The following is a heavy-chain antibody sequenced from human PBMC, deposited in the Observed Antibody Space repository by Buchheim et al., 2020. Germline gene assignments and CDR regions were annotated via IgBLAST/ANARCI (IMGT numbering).Heavy chain of an antibody. CDR2: IYYSGST. CDR3: ARGAVWGSYRSFGMDV. J-gene: IGHJ6*02. D-gene: IGHD3-16*02. V-gene: IGHV4-39*07. CDR1: GGSISSSSYY. Sequence: QLQLQESGPGLVKPSETLSLTCTVSGGSISSSSYYWGWIRQPPGKGLEWIGYIYYSGSTYYNPSLKSRVTISVDTSKNQFSLKLSSVTAADTAVYYCARGAVWGSYRSFGMDVWGQGTT.